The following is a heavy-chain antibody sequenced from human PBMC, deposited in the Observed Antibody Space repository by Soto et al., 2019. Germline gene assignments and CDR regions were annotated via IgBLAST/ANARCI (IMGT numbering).Heavy chain of an antibody. Sequence: SPTLSLTCVISGDSVSSNTASWNWIRQSPSRGLEWLGRTYFRSKWYNDYAVSVKSRIIINPDTSNNQFSLQLNSVTPEDKAVYFSALGANRSPKTGYAFYPWGQGFMVTVSS. D-gene: IGHD5-12*01. CDR3: ALGANRSPKTGYAFYP. J-gene: IGHJ5*02. CDR2: TYFRSKWYN. V-gene: IGHV6-1*01. CDR1: GDSVSSNTAS.